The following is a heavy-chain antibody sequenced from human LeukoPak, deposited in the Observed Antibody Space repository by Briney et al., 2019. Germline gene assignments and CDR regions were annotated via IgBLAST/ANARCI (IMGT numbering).Heavy chain of an antibody. CDR3: AAHYDILTGYHD. Sequence: GGSLRLSCAASGFTFSSYAMSWVRQAPGKGLEWVSAISGSGGSTYYADSVKGRFTISRDNSRNTLYLQMNSLRAEGTAVYYCAAHYDILTGYHDWGQGTLVTVSS. J-gene: IGHJ4*02. V-gene: IGHV3-23*01. CDR1: GFTFSSYA. D-gene: IGHD3-9*01. CDR2: ISGSGGST.